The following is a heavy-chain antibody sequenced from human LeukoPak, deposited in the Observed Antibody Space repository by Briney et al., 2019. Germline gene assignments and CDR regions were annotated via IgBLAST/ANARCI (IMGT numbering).Heavy chain of an antibody. V-gene: IGHV4-39*07. CDR3: ARQYRSNYDFWRGGNPSDAFDI. J-gene: IGHJ3*02. CDR2: IYYSGST. CDR1: GGSISSSSYY. D-gene: IGHD3-3*01. Sequence: SETLSLTCTVSGGSISSSSYYWGWIRQPPGKGLEWIGSIYYSGSTYYNPSLKSRVTISVDTSKNQFSLKLSSVTAADTAVYYCARQYRSNYDFWRGGNPSDAFDIWGQGTMVTVSS.